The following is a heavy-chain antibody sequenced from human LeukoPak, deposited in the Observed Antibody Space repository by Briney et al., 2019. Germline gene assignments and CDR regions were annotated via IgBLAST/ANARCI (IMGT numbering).Heavy chain of an antibody. CDR3: ANPIPRDKRSGSYHYYYMDV. V-gene: IGHV3-30*02. J-gene: IGHJ6*03. CDR1: GFTFSSYG. D-gene: IGHD1-26*01. Sequence: GGSLRLSCAASGFTFSSYGMHWVRQAPGKGLEWVAFIRYDGSNKYYADSVKGRFTISRDNSKNTLYLQMNSLRAEDTAVYYCANPIPRDKRSGSYHYYYMDVWGKGTTVTVSS. CDR2: IRYDGSNK.